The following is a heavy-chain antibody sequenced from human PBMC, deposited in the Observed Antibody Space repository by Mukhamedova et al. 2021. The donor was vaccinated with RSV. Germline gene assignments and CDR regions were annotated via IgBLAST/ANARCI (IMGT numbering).Heavy chain of an antibody. CDR3: ARIPTFGGVIADYYFDY. J-gene: IGHJ4*02. Sequence: DEKSYSTSLKSRLTISKDTSKSQVVLTMTNMDPVDTATYYCARIPTFGGVIADYYFDYWGQGTLVTDSS. CDR2: DEK. V-gene: IGHV2-26*01. D-gene: IGHD3-16*02.